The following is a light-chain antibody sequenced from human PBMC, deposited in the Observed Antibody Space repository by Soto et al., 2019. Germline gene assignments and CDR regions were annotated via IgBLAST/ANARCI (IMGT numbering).Light chain of an antibody. Sequence: EIVMTQSPATLSVSPGERATASSRASRTIKGNLAWYQQKPGQAPRLLIPGASTRATGVPARFSGSGSGTEFTLTISSLQSEDFAVYYCQQYHNWPPQYTFGQGTKLQI. CDR2: GAS. CDR1: RTIKGN. CDR3: QQYHNWPPQYT. V-gene: IGKV3-15*01. J-gene: IGKJ2*01.